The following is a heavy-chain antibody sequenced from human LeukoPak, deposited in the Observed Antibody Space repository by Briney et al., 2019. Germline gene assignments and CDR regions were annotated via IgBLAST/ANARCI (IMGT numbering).Heavy chain of an antibody. D-gene: IGHD3-22*01. V-gene: IGHV1-46*01. CDR2: INPSGGST. CDR3: ARVGSGSGYPLDAFDI. CDR1: GYTFTSYY. J-gene: IGHJ3*02. Sequence: ASVKVSCKASGYTFTSYYMHWVRQAPGQGLEWMGIINPSGGSTSYAQKFQGRVTMTRDTSTSTVYMELSSLRSEDMAVYYCARVGSGSGYPLDAFDIWGQGTMVTVSS.